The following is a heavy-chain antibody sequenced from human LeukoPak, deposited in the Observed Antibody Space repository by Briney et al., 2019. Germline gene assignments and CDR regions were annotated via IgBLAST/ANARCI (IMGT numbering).Heavy chain of an antibody. D-gene: IGHD2-2*02. Sequence: SETLSLTCTVSGGSISSYYWSWIRQPAGKGLEWIGRIYTSGSTNYNPSLKSRVTMSVDTSKNQFSMRLISVTAADTAVYYCARWYQMDCDSTSCYRRYFGLDVWGHGTTVIVSS. CDR2: IYTSGST. J-gene: IGHJ6*02. V-gene: IGHV4-4*07. CDR3: ARWYQMDCDSTSCYRRYFGLDV. CDR1: GGSISSYY.